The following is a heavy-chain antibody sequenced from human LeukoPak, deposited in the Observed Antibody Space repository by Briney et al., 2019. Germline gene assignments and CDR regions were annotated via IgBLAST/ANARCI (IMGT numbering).Heavy chain of an antibody. CDR1: GFTLSSYA. Sequence: QPGGSLRLSCAASGFTLSSYAMSWVRQAPGKGLEWVSAISGSGGSTYYADSVKGRFTISRDNSKNTLYLQMNSLRAEDTAVYYCAKDTFYSNYFQPFDYWGQGTLVTVSS. CDR2: ISGSGGST. CDR3: AKDTFYSNYFQPFDY. V-gene: IGHV3-23*01. J-gene: IGHJ4*02. D-gene: IGHD4-11*01.